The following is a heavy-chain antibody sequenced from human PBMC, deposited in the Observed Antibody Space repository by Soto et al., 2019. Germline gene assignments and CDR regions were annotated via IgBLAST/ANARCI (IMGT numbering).Heavy chain of an antibody. V-gene: IGHV1-3*01. Sequence: ASVKVSCKASGYTFTSYAMHWVRQAPGQRLEWMGWINAGNGNTKYSQKFQGRVTITRDTSASTAYMELSSLRSEDTAVYYCARGIAAAGTRLDPWGQGTMVTVSS. D-gene: IGHD6-13*01. CDR3: ARGIAAAGTRLDP. J-gene: IGHJ5*02. CDR2: INAGNGNT. CDR1: GYTFTSYA.